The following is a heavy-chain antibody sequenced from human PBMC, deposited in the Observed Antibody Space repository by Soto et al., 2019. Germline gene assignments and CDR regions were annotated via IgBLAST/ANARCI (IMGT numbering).Heavy chain of an antibody. Sequence: PGESLKISCKGAGYSFTSYCIGWVRQMTGKGLEWMGIIYPGDSDTRYSPSFQGQVTISADKSISTAYLQWSSLKASDTAMYYCARINSGYDWGGYYYYYMDVLGKGTTVTGSS. D-gene: IGHD5-12*01. CDR2: IYPGDSDT. J-gene: IGHJ6*03. CDR3: ARINSGYDWGGYYYYYMDV. CDR1: GYSFTSYC. V-gene: IGHV5-51*01.